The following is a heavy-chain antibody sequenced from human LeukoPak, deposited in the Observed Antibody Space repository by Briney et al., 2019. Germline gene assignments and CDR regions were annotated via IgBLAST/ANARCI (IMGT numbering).Heavy chain of an antibody. CDR3: ATLAVAGTNFDY. V-gene: IGHV3-9*01. CDR2: ISWNSGSI. J-gene: IGHJ4*02. CDR1: GFTFDDYA. Sequence: GRSLRLSCAASGFTFDDYAMHWVRQAPGKGLEWVSGISWNSGSIGYADSVKGRFTISRDNSKNTLYVQMNSLRAEDTAVYYCATLAVAGTNFDYWGQGTLVAVSS. D-gene: IGHD6-19*01.